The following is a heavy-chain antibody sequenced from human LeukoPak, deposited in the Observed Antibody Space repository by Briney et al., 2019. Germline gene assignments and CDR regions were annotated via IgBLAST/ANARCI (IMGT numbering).Heavy chain of an antibody. J-gene: IGHJ4*02. CDR3: ARLVVSTWYHEVLLGRDY. D-gene: IGHD6-13*01. CDR1: GGSISSRPYY. V-gene: IGHV4-39*01. Sequence: PSETLSLTCTVSGGSISSRPYYWGWIRQPPGKGLEWLGSFDYSGSTYYKPSLKSRVTISVDTSKNQFSLKLSSVTAADTAVYYCARLVVSTWYHEVLLGRDYWGQGTLVTVSS. CDR2: FDYSGST.